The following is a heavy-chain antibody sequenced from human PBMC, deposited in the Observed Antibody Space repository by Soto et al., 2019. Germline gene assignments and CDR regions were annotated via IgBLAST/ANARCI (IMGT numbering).Heavy chain of an antibody. V-gene: IGHV4-59*01. Sequence: PSETLSLTCTVSGGSISSYYWSWIRQPPGKGLEWIGYIYYSGSTNYNPSLKSRVTISVDTSKNQFSLKLSSVTAADTAVYYCARGRRAYYDFWSGYPNYYMDVWGKGTTVTVSS. CDR2: IYYSGST. CDR1: GGSISSYY. CDR3: ARGRRAYYDFWSGYPNYYMDV. D-gene: IGHD3-3*01. J-gene: IGHJ6*03.